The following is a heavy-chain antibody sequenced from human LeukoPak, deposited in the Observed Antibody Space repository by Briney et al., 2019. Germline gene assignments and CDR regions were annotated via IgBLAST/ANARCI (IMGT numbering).Heavy chain of an antibody. CDR2: INWDGGST. CDR3: ARETIFGVVYFDY. Sequence: GGSLRLSCAASGFTFSSYWMSWIRQAPGKGLEWVSGINWDGGSTGYADSVKGRFTISRDNAKNSLYLQMNSLRAEDTALYYCARETIFGVVYFDYWGQGTLVTVSS. V-gene: IGHV3-20*04. D-gene: IGHD3-3*01. J-gene: IGHJ4*02. CDR1: GFTFSSYW.